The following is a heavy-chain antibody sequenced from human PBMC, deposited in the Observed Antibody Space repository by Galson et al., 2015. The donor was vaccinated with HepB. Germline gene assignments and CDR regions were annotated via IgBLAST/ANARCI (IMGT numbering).Heavy chain of an antibody. V-gene: IGHV1-3*01. CDR3: ARPLGGGATLGFDY. D-gene: IGHD1-26*01. Sequence: SVKVSCKASGYTFTSYAMHWVRQAPGQRLEWMGLIDAGNGNTEYSQMFQDRVTITRDTSASIVYMDLSSLRSEDTAVYYCARPLGGGATLGFDYWGQGTLVTVSS. J-gene: IGHJ4*02. CDR2: IDAGNGNT. CDR1: GYTFTSYA.